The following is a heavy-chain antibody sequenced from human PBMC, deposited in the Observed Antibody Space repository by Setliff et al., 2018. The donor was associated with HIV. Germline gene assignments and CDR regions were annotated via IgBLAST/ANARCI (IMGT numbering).Heavy chain of an antibody. CDR1: GFTFSSYS. Sequence: GGSLRLSCAASGFTFSSYSMNWVRQAPGKGLEWVSSISSSSSYIYYANSGKGGFTISRDNAKNSLYLQMNSLRAEDTAVYYCARGYCSSTSCLYYFDYWGQGTLVTVSS. J-gene: IGHJ4*02. CDR2: ISSSSSYI. CDR3: ARGYCSSTSCLYYFDY. D-gene: IGHD2-2*01. V-gene: IGHV3-21*01.